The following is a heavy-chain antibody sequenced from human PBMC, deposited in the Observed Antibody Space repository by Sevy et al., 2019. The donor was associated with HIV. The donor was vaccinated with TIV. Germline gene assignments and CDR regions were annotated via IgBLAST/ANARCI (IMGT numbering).Heavy chain of an antibody. CDR3: STDPIIVLLVTDGMDV. Sequence: GGSLRLSCAASGFIFSYAWMSWVRQAPGKGLEWVGRIKSKADGGTTDNAAPVKGRFTISRDDSKNTLYLQMTSLKTEDTAVYYCSTDPIIVLLVTDGMDVWGQGTTVTVSS. D-gene: IGHD2-8*02. V-gene: IGHV3-15*01. CDR2: IKSKADGGTT. CDR1: GFIFSYAW. J-gene: IGHJ6*02.